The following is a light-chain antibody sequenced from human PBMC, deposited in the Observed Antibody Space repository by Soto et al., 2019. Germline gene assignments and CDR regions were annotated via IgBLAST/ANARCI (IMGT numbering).Light chain of an antibody. CDR1: QSVSSQ. J-gene: IGKJ1*01. V-gene: IGKV3-15*01. Sequence: EIVLTQSPATLSLSPGERATLSCRASQSVSSQLAWYQQKPGQAPRLLIYDTVSRAAGVPGRFSGSGSGTEFTLTISSLQSEDYGVYFCQQYVNWPKTFGHGTKV. CDR3: QQYVNWPKT. CDR2: DTV.